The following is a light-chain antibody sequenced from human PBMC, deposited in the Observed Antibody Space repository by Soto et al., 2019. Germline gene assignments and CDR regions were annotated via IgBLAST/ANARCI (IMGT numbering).Light chain of an antibody. CDR2: HVN. V-gene: IGLV2-11*01. J-gene: IGLJ2*01. Sequence: QSALTQPRSVSGSPGQSVTISCTGTSSNVGAYTFVSWYQQHPGKAPNLIIYHVNKRPSGVPDRFSGSKSGNTASLTISGLQADDESDYYFSAWGGNADVVFGGGTKLTFL. CDR1: SSNVGAYTF. CDR3: SAWGGNADVV.